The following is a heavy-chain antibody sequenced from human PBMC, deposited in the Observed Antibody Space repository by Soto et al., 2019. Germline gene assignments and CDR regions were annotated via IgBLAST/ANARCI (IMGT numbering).Heavy chain of an antibody. D-gene: IGHD2-2*01. J-gene: IGHJ6*04. CDR2: ISAYNGNT. CDR3: ARDSEIVVVQAADNYYSYEYGMDV. V-gene: IGHV1-18*04. CDR1: GYTFTSYG. Sequence: ASVKVSCKASGYTFTSYGISWVRQAPGQGLEWMGWISAYNGNTNYAQKLQGRVTMTTDTSTSTAYMELRSLRSDDTAVYYCARDSEIVVVQAADNYYSYEYGMDVWGK.